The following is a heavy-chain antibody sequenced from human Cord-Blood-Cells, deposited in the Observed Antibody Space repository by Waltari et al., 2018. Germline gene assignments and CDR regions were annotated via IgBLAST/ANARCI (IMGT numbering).Heavy chain of an antibody. CDR1: GFTFGSYA. Sequence: QVQLVESGGGVVQPGRSLRLSCAASGFTFGSYAMHWVRQAPGKGLEWVAVISYDGSNKYYADSVKGRFTISRDNSKNTLYLQMNSLRAEDTAVYYCARVLKAGSGYGMDVWGQGTTVTVSS. J-gene: IGHJ6*02. CDR3: ARVLKAGSGYGMDV. V-gene: IGHV3-30*04. D-gene: IGHD1-26*01. CDR2: ISYDGSNK.